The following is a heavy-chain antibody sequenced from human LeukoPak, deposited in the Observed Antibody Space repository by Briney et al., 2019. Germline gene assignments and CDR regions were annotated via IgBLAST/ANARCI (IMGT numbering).Heavy chain of an antibody. CDR1: GFTFSDYY. Sequence: GGSLRLSCAASGFTFSDYYMSWIRQAPGKGLEWVSTISGSGSHTFQADRFTISRDNSKNTLYLQLNSLGVEDTAMYYCAKHRGITVAGTRGRLNFYGMDVWGQGTAVTVSS. J-gene: IGHJ6*02. CDR2: ISGSGSHT. D-gene: IGHD6-19*01. V-gene: IGHV3-23*01. CDR3: AKHRGITVAGTRGRLNFYGMDV.